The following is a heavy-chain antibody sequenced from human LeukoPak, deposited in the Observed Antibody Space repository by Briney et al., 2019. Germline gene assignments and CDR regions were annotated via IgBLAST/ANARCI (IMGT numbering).Heavy chain of an antibody. CDR2: ISAYNGNT. J-gene: IGHJ3*02. D-gene: IGHD3-22*01. CDR1: GYTFTSYG. CDR3: ARGVAPNYYDSSGYSEDAFDI. Sequence: GASVKVSCKASGYTFTSYGISWVRQAPGQGLEWMGWISAYNGNTNYAQKLQGRVTMTTDTSTSTACMELRSLRSDDTAVYYCARGVAPNYYDSSGYSEDAFDIWGQGTMVTVSS. V-gene: IGHV1-18*01.